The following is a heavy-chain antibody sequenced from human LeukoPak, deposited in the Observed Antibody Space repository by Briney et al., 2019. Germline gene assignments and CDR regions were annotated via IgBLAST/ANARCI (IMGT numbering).Heavy chain of an antibody. J-gene: IGHJ6*03. Sequence: KPSETLSLTCTVSGGSISSYYWSWIRQPAGKGLEWIGRIYTSGSTNYNPSLKSRVTMSVDTSKNQFSLKLSSVTAADTAVYYCARDRKPYSSSGRGAGGMDVWGKGTTVTVSS. CDR1: GGSISSYY. CDR3: ARDRKPYSSSGRGAGGMDV. CDR2: IYTSGST. V-gene: IGHV4-4*07. D-gene: IGHD6-13*01.